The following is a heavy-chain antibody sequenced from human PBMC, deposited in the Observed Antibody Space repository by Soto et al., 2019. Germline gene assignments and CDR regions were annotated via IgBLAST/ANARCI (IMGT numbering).Heavy chain of an antibody. V-gene: IGHV4-59*01. CDR1: GGSISSYY. CDR2: IYSSGST. Sequence: PSETLSLTCTVSGGSISSYYWSWIRHPPGKGLEWIGDIYSSGSTNYNPSLKSRVTISLDTSKNQFSLKLNSVTAPDTAVYYLATLPFPYRRSRGSRGQGSLVTV. CDR3: ATLPFPYRRSRGS. D-gene: IGHD3-10*01. J-gene: IGHJ4*02.